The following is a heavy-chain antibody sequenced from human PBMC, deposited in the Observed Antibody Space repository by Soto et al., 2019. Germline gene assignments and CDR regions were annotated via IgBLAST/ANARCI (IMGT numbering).Heavy chain of an antibody. CDR1: GGTFSSFA. D-gene: IGHD5-12*01. J-gene: IGHJ3*01. CDR2: ITPIFRTA. Sequence: QVQLVQSGAEVKKPGSSVKVSCKASGGTFSSFAISWIRQAPGQGLAWMGGITPIFRTANYAQNFQGRVTIIADESTSTVYMELSSLRSEDTAVYCWARVIAEAHPHGYGDNVWHGFDVWGQGTMVSVSS. V-gene: IGHV1-69*01. CDR3: ARVIAEAHPHGYGDNVWHGFDV.